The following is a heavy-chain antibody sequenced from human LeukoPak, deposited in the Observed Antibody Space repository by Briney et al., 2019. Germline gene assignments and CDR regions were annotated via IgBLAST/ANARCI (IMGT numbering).Heavy chain of an antibody. CDR2: ISSSSSYI. V-gene: IGHV3-21*01. CDR1: GFTFSSYS. J-gene: IGHJ4*02. D-gene: IGHD2-2*01. Sequence: GGSLRLSCAASGFTFSSYSMNWVRQAPGKGLEWVSSISSSSSYIYYADSVKGRFTISRDNAKNSLYLQMSSLRAEDTAVYYCARASSSCYHAWGQGTLVTVPS. CDR3: ARASSSCYHA.